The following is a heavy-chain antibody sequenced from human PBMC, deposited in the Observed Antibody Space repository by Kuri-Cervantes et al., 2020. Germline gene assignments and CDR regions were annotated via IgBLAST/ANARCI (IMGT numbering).Heavy chain of an antibody. CDR3: ARDGPGSGYGMDV. V-gene: IGHV3-9*01. Sequence: SLKISCAASGFTFDDYAMHWVRQAPGKGLEWVSGISWNSGSIGYADSVKGRFTISRDNSKNTLYLQMNSLRAEDTAVYYCARDGPGSGYGMDVWGQGTTVTVSS. D-gene: IGHD1-26*01. J-gene: IGHJ6*02. CDR2: ISWNSGSI. CDR1: GFTFDDYA.